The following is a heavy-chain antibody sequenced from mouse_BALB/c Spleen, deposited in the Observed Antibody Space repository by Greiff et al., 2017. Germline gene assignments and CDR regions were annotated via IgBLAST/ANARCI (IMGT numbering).Heavy chain of an antibody. CDR2: ISNGGGST. D-gene: IGHD2-4*01. Sequence: EVKLVESGGGLVQPGGSLKLSCAASGFTFSSYTMSWVRQTPEKRLEWVAYISNGGGSTYYPDTVKGRFTISRDNAKNTLYLQMSSLKSEDTAMYYCARDGLRDPWFAYWGQGTLVTVSA. CDR1: GFTFSSYT. V-gene: IGHV5-12-2*01. J-gene: IGHJ3*01. CDR3: ARDGLRDPWFAY.